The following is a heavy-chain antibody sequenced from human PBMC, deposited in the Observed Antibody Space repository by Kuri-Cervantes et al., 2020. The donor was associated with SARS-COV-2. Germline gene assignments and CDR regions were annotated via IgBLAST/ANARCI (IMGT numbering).Heavy chain of an antibody. V-gene: IGHV3-9*01. Sequence: SLKISCVASGFTFDDYAMHWVRQAPGKGLEWVSGISWNSGIIGYADSVKGRFTISRDNAKNSLYLQMISLRPEDTALYFCAKDGILRGYTYVDYWGQGTLVTVSS. D-gene: IGHD5-18*01. CDR3: AKDGILRGYTYVDY. CDR2: ISWNSGII. CDR1: GFTFDDYA. J-gene: IGHJ4*02.